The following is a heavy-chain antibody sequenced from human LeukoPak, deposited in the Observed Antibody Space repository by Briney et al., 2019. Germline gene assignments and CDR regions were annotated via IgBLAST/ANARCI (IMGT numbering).Heavy chain of an antibody. D-gene: IGHD2-2*01. CDR1: GGSISSYY. Sequence: PSETLSLTCTVSGGSISSYYWSWIRQPAGKGLEWIGRIYTSGSTNYNPSLKSRVTMSVDTSKNQLSLKLSPVTAADTAVYYCARDNLTYCSSTSCSAGFYYYYMDVWGKGTTVTVSS. CDR2: IYTSGST. J-gene: IGHJ6*03. CDR3: ARDNLTYCSSTSCSAGFYYYYMDV. V-gene: IGHV4-4*07.